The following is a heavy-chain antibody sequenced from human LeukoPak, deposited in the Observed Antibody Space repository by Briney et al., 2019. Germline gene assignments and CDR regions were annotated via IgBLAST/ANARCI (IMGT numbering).Heavy chain of an antibody. CDR3: ARPRAIEMATITDAFDI. CDR1: GYSFTSYW. CDR2: IYPGDSDT. Sequence: GESLKISCKGSGYSFTSYWIGWVRQMPGKGLEWMGIIYPGDSDTTYSPSFQGQVTISADKSISTAYLQGSSLKASDTAMYYCARPRAIEMATITDAFDIWGQGTMVTVSS. V-gene: IGHV5-51*01. J-gene: IGHJ3*02. D-gene: IGHD5-24*01.